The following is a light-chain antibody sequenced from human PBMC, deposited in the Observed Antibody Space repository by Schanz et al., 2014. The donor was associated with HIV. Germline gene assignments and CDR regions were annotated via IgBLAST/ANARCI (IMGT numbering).Light chain of an antibody. CDR3: QQYSSSLWT. V-gene: IGKV3-20*01. CDR1: QSVSSSY. CDR2: GAS. J-gene: IGKJ1*01. Sequence: EIVMTQSPATLSVSPGEGATLSCRASQSVSSSYFAWSQQKPGQAPRLLIYGASTRATGIPDRFSGSGSGTDFTLTISRLEPEDFAVYYCQQYSSSLWTFGQGTKVEIK.